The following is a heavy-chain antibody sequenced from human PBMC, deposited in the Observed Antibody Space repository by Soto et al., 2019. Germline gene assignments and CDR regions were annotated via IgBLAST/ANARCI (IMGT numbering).Heavy chain of an antibody. V-gene: IGHV4-34*01. CDR2: INNSGST. CDR3: AREASQNVYSHYGMDV. CDR1: RGAFRGFY. J-gene: IGHJ6*02. Sequence: SETLSLTCAIYRGAFRGFYWRWIRQPPGKVLEWIGEINNSGSTNYHPSLKRRVTIPADPSKAHSSLSLTSVTDADTAVYYCAREASQNVYSHYGMDVWGQGTTVTVSS.